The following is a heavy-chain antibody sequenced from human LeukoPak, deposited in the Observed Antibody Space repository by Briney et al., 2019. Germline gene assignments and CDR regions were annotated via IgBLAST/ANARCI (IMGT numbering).Heavy chain of an antibody. D-gene: IGHD3-22*01. J-gene: IGHJ4*02. Sequence: SETLSLTCAVYGGSFSGYYWSWIRQPPGKGLEWIGEINHSGSTNYNPSLKSRVTISVDTSKNQFSLKLSSVTAADTAVYYCARAPLGSGYYFVDSWGQGTLVTVSS. V-gene: IGHV4-34*01. CDR1: GGSFSGYY. CDR2: INHSGST. CDR3: ARAPLGSGYYFVDS.